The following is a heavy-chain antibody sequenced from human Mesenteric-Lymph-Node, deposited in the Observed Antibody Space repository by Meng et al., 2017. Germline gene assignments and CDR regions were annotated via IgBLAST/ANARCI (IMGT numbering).Heavy chain of an antibody. V-gene: IGHV3-13*01. J-gene: IGHJ6*02. CDR2: IGTAADT. CDR1: GFTFSTYD. CDR3: ARVSPYYGMDV. Sequence: GESLKISCAASGFTFSTYDMHWVRQATGKGLEWVSCIGTAADTYYLGSVKGRFTVSRDDAKNSLYLQMNSLTAGNTAVYYCARVSPYYGMDVWGQGTTVTVSS.